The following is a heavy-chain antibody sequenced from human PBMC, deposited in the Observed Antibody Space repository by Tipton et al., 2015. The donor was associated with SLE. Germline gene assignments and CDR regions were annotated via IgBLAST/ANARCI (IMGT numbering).Heavy chain of an antibody. CDR1: GYTFTSYG. CDR2: ISAYNGNI. D-gene: IGHD3-10*01. Sequence: QVQLVQSGAEVKKPGASVKVSCKASGYTFTSYGISWVRQAPGQGLEWMGWISAYNGNINYAQKLQGRVTMTTDTSTSTAYMELRSLRSDDTAVYYCARSDPFIVIVQGVITTQGIFDYWGQGALVTVAS. V-gene: IGHV1-18*01. CDR3: ARSDPFIVIVQGVITTQGIFDY. J-gene: IGHJ4*02.